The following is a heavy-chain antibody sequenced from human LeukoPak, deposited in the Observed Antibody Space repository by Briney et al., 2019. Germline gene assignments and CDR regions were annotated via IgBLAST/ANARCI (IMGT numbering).Heavy chain of an antibody. CDR1: GYTFTTYG. V-gene: IGHV1-18*01. Sequence: ASVKVSCKASGYTFTTYGINWVRQAPGQGLEWMGWISAYNGNTNYAQNLQSRVTLTTDTSASTAYMELRSLRSDDTAVYYCARDLIAARPGWFDPWGQGTLVIVSS. J-gene: IGHJ5*02. CDR3: ARDLIAARPGWFDP. CDR2: ISAYNGNT. D-gene: IGHD6-6*01.